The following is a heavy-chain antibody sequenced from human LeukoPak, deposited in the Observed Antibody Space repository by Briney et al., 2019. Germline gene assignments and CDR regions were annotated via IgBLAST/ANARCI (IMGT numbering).Heavy chain of an antibody. D-gene: IGHD3-9*01. Sequence: GGSLRLSCAASGFTFNHYWMTWVRQAPGKGLEWVAAISGSGGSTYYADSVKGRFTISRDNSKNTLYLQMNSLRAEDTAVYYCAKASIMYYDTLFFDYWGQGTLVTVSS. CDR2: ISGSGGST. CDR3: AKASIMYYDTLFFDY. CDR1: GFTFNHYW. V-gene: IGHV3-23*01. J-gene: IGHJ4*02.